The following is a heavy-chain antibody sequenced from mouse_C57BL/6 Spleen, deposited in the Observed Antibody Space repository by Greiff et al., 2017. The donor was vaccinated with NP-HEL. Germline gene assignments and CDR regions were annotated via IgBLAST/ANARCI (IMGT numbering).Heavy chain of an antibody. D-gene: IGHD1-1*01. Sequence: QVQLQQSGAELVRPGTSVKVSCKASGYAFTNYLIEWVKQRPGQGLEWIGVINPGSGGTNYNEKFKGKATLTADNSSSTAYRQLSSLTSEDTAVYYGARKGDYDGNYYAMDYWGQGTSVTVSS. J-gene: IGHJ4*01. CDR1: GYAFTNYL. V-gene: IGHV1-54*01. CDR2: INPGSGGT. CDR3: ARKGDYDGNYYAMDY.